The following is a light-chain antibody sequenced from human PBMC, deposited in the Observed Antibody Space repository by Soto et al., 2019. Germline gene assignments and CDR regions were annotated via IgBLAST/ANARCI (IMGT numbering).Light chain of an antibody. CDR2: AAS. CDR1: QSISIS. J-gene: IGKJ4*01. Sequence: DIQMTQSPSSLSASIGDRVTITCRASQSISISLNWYQQKPGRAPKLLIYAASTLQSGVPSRFSGSGSGTEFTLTISSLQPDDFATYYCQHLTFGGGTKVDI. V-gene: IGKV1-39*01. CDR3: QHLT.